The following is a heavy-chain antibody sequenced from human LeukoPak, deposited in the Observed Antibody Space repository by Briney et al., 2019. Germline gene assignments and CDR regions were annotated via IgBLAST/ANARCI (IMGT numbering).Heavy chain of an antibody. V-gene: IGHV4-59*08. D-gene: IGHD6-13*01. CDR2: VLYSGTT. CDR3: ARLVGSSWPDY. J-gene: IGHJ4*02. CDR1: GASISSYY. Sequence: KPSETLSLTCSVSGASISSYYWGWIRQPPGKGLEWIGSVLYSGTTNYNPSLKSRVTISVDTSKNQFSLKLSSVTAADTAVYYCARLVGSSWPDYWGQGTLVTVSS.